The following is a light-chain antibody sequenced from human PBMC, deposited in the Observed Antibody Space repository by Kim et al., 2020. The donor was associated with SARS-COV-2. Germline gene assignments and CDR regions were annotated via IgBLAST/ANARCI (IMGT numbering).Light chain of an antibody. CDR1: SSDY. CDR2: DVN. V-gene: IGLV2-14*03. CDR3: SSYTTSSPYVV. J-gene: IGLJ2*01. Sequence: GSPGQSITITCSGTSSDYVSWYQQHPGKAPKLMIYDVNKWPSGVSSRFSASKSGNSASLTISGLQAEDEADYYCSSYTTSSPYVVFGGGTQLTVL.